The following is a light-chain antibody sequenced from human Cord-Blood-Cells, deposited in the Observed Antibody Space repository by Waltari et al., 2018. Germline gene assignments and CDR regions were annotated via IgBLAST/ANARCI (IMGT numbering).Light chain of an antibody. J-gene: IGLJ3*02. V-gene: IGLV1-47*01. CDR1: SSNIGSNY. CDR3: AAWDDSLSGPV. CDR2: RNN. Sequence: QSVLTQPPSASGTPGQRVTISCSGSSSNIGSNYVYWYQQLPGTAPKLLIYRNNQRPSGVPDRFACAKSGTSASLASSGLRSEDEADYYWAAWDDSLSGPVFGGGTKLTVL.